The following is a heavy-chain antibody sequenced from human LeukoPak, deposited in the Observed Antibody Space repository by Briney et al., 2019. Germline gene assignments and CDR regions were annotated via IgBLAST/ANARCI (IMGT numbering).Heavy chain of an antibody. CDR1: GFSFSSYS. J-gene: IGHJ4*02. V-gene: IGHV3-48*02. Sequence: PGGSLRLSCAASGFSFSSYSMNWVHQAPGKGLEWLSYISRSGSTIYYADSVKGRFTISRDNAKNSLYLQMNSLRDEDTAVYYCVRRVPNNSSWYELFDYWGQGTLVTVSS. D-gene: IGHD6-13*01. CDR2: ISRSGSTI. CDR3: VRRVPNNSSWYELFDY.